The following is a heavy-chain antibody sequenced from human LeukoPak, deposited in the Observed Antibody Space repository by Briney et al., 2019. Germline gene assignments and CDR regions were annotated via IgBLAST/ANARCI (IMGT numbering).Heavy chain of an antibody. V-gene: IGHV3-74*01. CDR3: ATGLINAYEI. CDR1: GFTFNSYW. CDR2: VNSDGSST. J-gene: IGHJ3*02. D-gene: IGHD3-10*01. Sequence: PGGSLRLSCAASGFTFNSYWMHWVRHAPGKGLVWVSRVNSDGSSTIYADSVEGRFTISRDNAKNTLYLQMKSLGAEDSAVYYCATGLINAYEIWGQGTMVTVSS.